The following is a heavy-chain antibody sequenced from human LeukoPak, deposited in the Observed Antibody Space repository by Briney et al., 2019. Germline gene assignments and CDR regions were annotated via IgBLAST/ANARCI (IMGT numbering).Heavy chain of an antibody. CDR1: GGTFSSYA. CDR2: IIPILGIA. D-gene: IGHD1-26*01. CDR3: ARDAGGSYRLDP. V-gene: IGHV1-69*04. J-gene: IGHJ5*02. Sequence: SVKVSCKASGGTFSSYAISWVRQAPGQGLAWMGRIIPILGIANYAQKFQGRVTITADKSTSTAYMELSSLRSEDTAVYYCARDAGGSYRLDPWGQGTLVTVSP.